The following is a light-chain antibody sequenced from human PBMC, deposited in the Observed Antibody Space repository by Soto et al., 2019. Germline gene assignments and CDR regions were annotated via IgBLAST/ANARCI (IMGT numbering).Light chain of an antibody. V-gene: IGLV4-69*01. J-gene: IGLJ1*01. CDR1: SGHSSYA. Sequence: QSVLTQSPSASASLGASVKLTCTLSSGHSSYAIAWHQQQPEKGPRYLMKLNSDGSHSKRDGIPDRFSGSSSGAERYLTISSLKSEDEADYYCQTWGTGNKVFGTGTKLTVL. CDR3: QTWGTGNKV. CDR2: LNSDGSH.